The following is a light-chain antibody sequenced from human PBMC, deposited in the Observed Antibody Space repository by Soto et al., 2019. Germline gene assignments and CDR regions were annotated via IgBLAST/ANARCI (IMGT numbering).Light chain of an antibody. CDR1: QSVSSY. CDR2: DAS. Sequence: ETVLTQSPATLSLSPGERATLSCRASQSVSSYLAWYQQKPGQAPRLLIYDASNRASGIPARFSGSGSGTDFTLTISSLEPEDFAVYYCQQRSNSPPTFGGGTKVEIK. CDR3: QQRSNSPPT. J-gene: IGKJ4*01. V-gene: IGKV3-11*01.